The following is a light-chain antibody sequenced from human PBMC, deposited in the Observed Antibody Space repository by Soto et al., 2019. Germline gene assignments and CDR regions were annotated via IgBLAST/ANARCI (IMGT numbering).Light chain of an antibody. Sequence: QSAVTQPASVSGSLGQSVTISCTGTSSDVGGYNYVSWYQQHPGKAPKLMIYDVSNRPSGVSNRFSGSKSGNTASLTISGLQAEDEADYYCSSHTSSSTSYVFGTGTKVTVL. CDR1: SSDVGGYNY. CDR2: DVS. CDR3: SSHTSSSTSYV. J-gene: IGLJ1*01. V-gene: IGLV2-14*01.